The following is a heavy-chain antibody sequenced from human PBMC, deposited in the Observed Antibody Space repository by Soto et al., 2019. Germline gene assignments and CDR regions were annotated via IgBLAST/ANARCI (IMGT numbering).Heavy chain of an antibody. D-gene: IGHD4-4*01. J-gene: IGHJ6*02. Sequence: ASVKVSCKASGYTFTSYGISWVRQAPGQGLEWMGWISAYNGNTNYAQKLQGRVTMTTDTSTSTAYMELRSLRSDDTAVYYCARDFYDSNYEPYYYGMDVWGQGXTVTVYS. CDR2: ISAYNGNT. V-gene: IGHV1-18*04. CDR1: GYTFTSYG. CDR3: ARDFYDSNYEPYYYGMDV.